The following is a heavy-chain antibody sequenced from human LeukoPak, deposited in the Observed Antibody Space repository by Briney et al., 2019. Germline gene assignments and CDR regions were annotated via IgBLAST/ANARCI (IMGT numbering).Heavy chain of an antibody. D-gene: IGHD2-2*01. CDR2: ISSSSTTI. CDR1: GFTFSSYS. Sequence: GGSLRLSCAASGFTFSSYSMIWVRQAPGKGLEWVSYISSSSTTIYYADSVKGRFTISRDNAKNSPYLQMNSLRAEDTAVYYCARALGYCSSTICYRFDYWGQGTLVTVSS. CDR3: ARALGYCSSTICYRFDY. V-gene: IGHV3-48*01. J-gene: IGHJ4*02.